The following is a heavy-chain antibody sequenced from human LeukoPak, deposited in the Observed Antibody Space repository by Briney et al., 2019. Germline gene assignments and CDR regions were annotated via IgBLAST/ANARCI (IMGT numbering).Heavy chain of an antibody. J-gene: IGHJ6*03. Sequence: ASETLSLTCTVSGGSISSSSYYWGWIRQPPGKGLEWIGSIYYSGSTYYNPSLKSRVTISVDTSKNQFSLKLSSVAAADTAVYYCARVGFEYCSSTSCGYVYYYYYMDVWGKGTTVTVSS. D-gene: IGHD2-2*01. CDR1: GGSISSSSYY. CDR2: IYYSGST. V-gene: IGHV4-39*01. CDR3: ARVGFEYCSSTSCGYVYYYYYMDV.